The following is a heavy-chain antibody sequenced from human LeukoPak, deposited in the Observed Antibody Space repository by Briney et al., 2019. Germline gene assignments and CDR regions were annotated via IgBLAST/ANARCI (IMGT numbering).Heavy chain of an antibody. CDR1: GYTFTSYG. V-gene: IGHV1-18*01. CDR3: ARDHPYDSSDFDYGMDV. J-gene: IGHJ6*02. D-gene: IGHD3-22*01. Sequence: ASVKVSCKASGYTFTSYGISWVRQAPGQGLEWMGWISAYNGNTNYAQKLQGRVTMTTDTSTSTAYMELRSLRSDDTAVYYCARDHPYDSSDFDYGMDVWGQGTTVTVSS. CDR2: ISAYNGNT.